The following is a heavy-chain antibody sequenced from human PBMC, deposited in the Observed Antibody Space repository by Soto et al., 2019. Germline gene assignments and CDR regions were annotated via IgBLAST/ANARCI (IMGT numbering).Heavy chain of an antibody. J-gene: IGHJ3*02. CDR2: IFSNDEK. D-gene: IGHD1-7*01. CDR3: ARIHLELRCYAFDI. V-gene: IGHV2-26*01. CDR1: GFSLSNARMG. Sequence: SGPTLVNPTTPLTLTYTVSGFSLSNARMGVSWIRQPPGKALDWLAHIFSNDEKSYSTSLKSRLTISKDTAKSQVVLIMTNMEPVDTATYSCARIHLELRCYAFDIWGQGTMVTVSS.